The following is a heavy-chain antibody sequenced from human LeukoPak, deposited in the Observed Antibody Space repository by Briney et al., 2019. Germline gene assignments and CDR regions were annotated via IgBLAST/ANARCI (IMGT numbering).Heavy chain of an antibody. Sequence: GGSLRLSCAASGFTFSNAWMSWVRQALGKGLEWVGRIKSKTDGGTTDYAAPVKGRFTISRDDSKNTLYLQMNSLRAEDTAVYYCAGRYDSSGYPLHWGQGTLVTVSS. V-gene: IGHV3-15*01. J-gene: IGHJ4*02. D-gene: IGHD3-22*01. CDR2: IKSKTDGGTT. CDR3: AGRYDSSGYPLH. CDR1: GFTFSNAW.